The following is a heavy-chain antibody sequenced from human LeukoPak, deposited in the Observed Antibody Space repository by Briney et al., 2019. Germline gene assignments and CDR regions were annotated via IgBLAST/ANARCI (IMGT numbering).Heavy chain of an antibody. D-gene: IGHD2-2*02. CDR2: INPNSGGT. CDR3: ARDGLYCSSTSCYMGYYMDV. V-gene: IGHV1-2*02. Sequence: ASVKVSCKASGYTFTGYYMHWVRQAPGQGLEWMGWINPNSGGTNYAQKFQGRVTMTRDTSISTAYMELSRLRSDDTAVYYRARDGLYCSSTSCYMGYYMDVWGKGTTVTVSS. J-gene: IGHJ6*03. CDR1: GYTFTGYY.